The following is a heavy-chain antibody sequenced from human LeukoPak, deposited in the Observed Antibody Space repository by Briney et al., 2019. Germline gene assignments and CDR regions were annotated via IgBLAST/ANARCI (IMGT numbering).Heavy chain of an antibody. V-gene: IGHV3-23*01. J-gene: IGHJ4*02. CDR2: ISGSGGST. D-gene: IGHD2-2*02. Sequence: GGSLRLSCAASGFTFSNAWMSWVRQAPGKGLEWVSAISGSGGSTYYADSVKGRFTISRDNSKNTLYLQMNSLRAEDTAVYYCAGGDQPLLYIPFDYWGQGTLVTVSS. CDR3: AGGDQPLLYIPFDY. CDR1: GFTFSNAW.